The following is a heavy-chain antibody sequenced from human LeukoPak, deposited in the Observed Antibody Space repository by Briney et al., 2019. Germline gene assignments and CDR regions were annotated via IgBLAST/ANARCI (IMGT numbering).Heavy chain of an antibody. CDR1: GGSFRGYY. D-gene: IGHD1-26*01. CDR3: AEESGSHDY. J-gene: IGHJ4*02. CDR2: INHSGST. Sequence: SETLSLTCAVYGGSFRGYYWSWTRQPPGKGLEWIGEINHSGSTNYNPSLKSRVTISVDTSKNQFSLKLSSVTAADTAVYYCAEESGSHDYWGQGTLVTVSS. V-gene: IGHV4-34*01.